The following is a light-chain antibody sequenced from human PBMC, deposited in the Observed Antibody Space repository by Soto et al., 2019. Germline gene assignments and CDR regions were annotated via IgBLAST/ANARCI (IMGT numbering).Light chain of an antibody. Sequence: DIQMTQSPSTLSSSVGDRVTITCRASQNVNNWLAWYQQKPGKAPNLLISEASTLESGVPGRFSGSGSGTEFTLTSSSLQADDLATYFCQQYSTYWTFGQGTKVEIK. V-gene: IGKV1-5*01. CDR2: EAS. J-gene: IGKJ1*01. CDR3: QQYSTYWT. CDR1: QNVNNW.